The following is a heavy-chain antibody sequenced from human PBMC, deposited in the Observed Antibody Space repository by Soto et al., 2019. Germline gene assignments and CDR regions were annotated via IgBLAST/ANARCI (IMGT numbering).Heavy chain of an antibody. CDR2: INHSGST. Sequence: QVQLQQWGAGLLKPSETLSLTCAVYGGSFSGYYWSWIRQPPGKGLEWIGEINHSGSTNYNPSLKSRVTISVDTSKNQFSLKLSSVTAADTAVYYCARGYCSGGNCYSGYFDYWGQGTLVTVSS. D-gene: IGHD2-15*01. V-gene: IGHV4-34*01. CDR3: ARGYCSGGNCYSGYFDY. J-gene: IGHJ4*02. CDR1: GGSFSGYY.